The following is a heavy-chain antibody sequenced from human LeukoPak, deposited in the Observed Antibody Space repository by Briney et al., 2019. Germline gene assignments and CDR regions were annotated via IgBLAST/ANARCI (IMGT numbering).Heavy chain of an antibody. CDR2: IYYSGST. CDR1: GGSISSSSYY. J-gene: IGHJ4*02. V-gene: IGHV4-39*07. D-gene: IGHD6-25*01. Sequence: SETLSLTCTVSGGSISSSSYYWGWIRQPPGKGLEWIGSIYYSGSTYYNPSLKSRVTISVDTSKNQFSLKLSSVTAADTAVYYCARDRLFDSSEDLDYWGQGTLVTVSS. CDR3: ARDRLFDSSEDLDY.